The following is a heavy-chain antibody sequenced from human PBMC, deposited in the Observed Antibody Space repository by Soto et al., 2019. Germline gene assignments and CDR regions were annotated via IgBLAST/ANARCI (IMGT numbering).Heavy chain of an antibody. CDR1: GGSFSGYY. CDR3: ARTRSDSSSWYNWSDR. CDR2: INHSGST. J-gene: IGHJ5*02. V-gene: IGHV4-34*01. Sequence: SETLSLTCAVYGGSFSGYYWSWIRQPPGKGLEWIGEINHSGSTNYNPSLKSRVTISVDTSKNQFSLKLSSVTAADTAVYYCARTRSDSSSWYNWSDRWGQGTLVTVSS. D-gene: IGHD6-13*01.